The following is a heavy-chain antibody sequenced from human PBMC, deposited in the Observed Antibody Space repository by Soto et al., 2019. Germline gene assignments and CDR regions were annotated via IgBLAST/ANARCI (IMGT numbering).Heavy chain of an antibody. J-gene: IGHJ4*02. CDR3: AKEAVAGIPLLYFDY. CDR1: GYTFTGYY. CDR2: INPNSGGT. D-gene: IGHD6-19*01. Sequence: ASVKVSCKASGYTFTGYYMHWVRQAPGQGLEWMGWINPNSGGTNYAQKFQGRVTMTRDTSISTAYMELSRLRSDDTAVYYCAKEAVAGIPLLYFDYWGQGTLVTVSS. V-gene: IGHV1-2*02.